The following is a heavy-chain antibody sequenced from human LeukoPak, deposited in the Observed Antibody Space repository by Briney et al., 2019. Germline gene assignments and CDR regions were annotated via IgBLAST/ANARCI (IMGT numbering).Heavy chain of an antibody. D-gene: IGHD3-10*01. V-gene: IGHV3-48*01. J-gene: IGHJ4*02. Sequence: GGSLRLSCAASGFTFSSYSMNWVRQAPGKGLEWVSYISSSSSTIYYADSVKGRFTISRDNSKNTLYLQMNSLRAEDTAVYYCAGSYSSALDYWGQGTLVTVSS. CDR1: GFTFSSYS. CDR3: AGSYSSALDY. CDR2: ISSSSSTI.